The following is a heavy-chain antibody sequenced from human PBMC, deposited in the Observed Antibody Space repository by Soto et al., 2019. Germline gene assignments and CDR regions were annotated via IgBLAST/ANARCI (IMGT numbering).Heavy chain of an antibody. CDR2: ISTHGDTA. D-gene: IGHD4-17*01. CDR3: AKDLRRWPHYAFDS. CDR1: GFTFSNYG. V-gene: IGHV3-23*01. Sequence: EVQLLESGGGLLQPGGSLRLSCAASGFTFSNYGMNWVRQAPGKGLGWVSGISTHGDTANYADSVKGRFTISRDNSKTAISIQINGLRTEDTAVYYCAKDLRRWPHYAFDSWGQGTLVTVSS. J-gene: IGHJ5*01.